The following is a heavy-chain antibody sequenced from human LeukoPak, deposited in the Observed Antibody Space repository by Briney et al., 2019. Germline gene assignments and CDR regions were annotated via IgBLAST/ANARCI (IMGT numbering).Heavy chain of an antibody. D-gene: IGHD3-3*01. CDR3: AKTSSMYYDFWSGYYNPPDY. J-gene: IGHJ4*02. V-gene: IGHV3-74*01. CDR1: GFTFSSYW. CDR2: INSDESST. Sequence: GGSLRLSCAASGFTFSSYWMHWVRQAPGKGLVWVSRINSDESSTSYADSVKGRFTISRDNSKNTLYLQMNSLRAEDTAVYYCAKTSSMYYDFWSGYYNPPDYWGQGTLVTVSS.